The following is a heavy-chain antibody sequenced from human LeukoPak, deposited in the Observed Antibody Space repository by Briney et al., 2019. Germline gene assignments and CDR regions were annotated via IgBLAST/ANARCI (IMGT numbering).Heavy chain of an antibody. Sequence: SETLSLTCTVSGGSISSYYWSWIRQPPGKGLEWIGYIYYSGSTNYNPSLKSRVTISVDTSNNQLSLKLSSVTAADTAVYYCATHYYYDSSGPGGYYFDYWGQGTLVTVSS. CDR2: IYYSGST. D-gene: IGHD3-22*01. CDR3: ATHYYYDSSGPGGYYFDY. V-gene: IGHV4-59*01. J-gene: IGHJ4*02. CDR1: GGSISSYY.